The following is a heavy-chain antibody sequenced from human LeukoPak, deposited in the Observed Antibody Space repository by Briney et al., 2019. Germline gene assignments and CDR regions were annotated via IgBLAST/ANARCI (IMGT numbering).Heavy chain of an antibody. CDR3: ARQAFKYYDSSYFDY. D-gene: IGHD3-22*01. V-gene: IGHV4-39*01. J-gene: IGHJ4*02. Sequence: SETLSITCNISGSSMSDSSDYWGWICQPPGKGLKWIGSIYYSGSTYYNPSLKSRVTISVDTSKNQFSLKLSSVTAADTAVYYCARQAFKYYDSSYFDYWGQGTLVTVSS. CDR2: IYYSGST. CDR1: GSSMSDSSDY.